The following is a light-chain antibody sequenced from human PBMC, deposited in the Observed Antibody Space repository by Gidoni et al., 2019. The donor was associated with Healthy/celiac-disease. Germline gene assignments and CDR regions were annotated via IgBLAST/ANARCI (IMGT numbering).Light chain of an antibody. CDR3: QSADSSGPWV. Sequence: SYELTQPPSVSVSPGQTARITCSGDALPKQYAYWYQQKPGQAPVLVIYKASERPSGIPERFSGSSSGTTVTLTISGVQAEDEADYYCQSADSSGPWVFGGGTKLTVL. J-gene: IGLJ3*02. CDR1: ALPKQY. V-gene: IGLV3-25*03. CDR2: KAS.